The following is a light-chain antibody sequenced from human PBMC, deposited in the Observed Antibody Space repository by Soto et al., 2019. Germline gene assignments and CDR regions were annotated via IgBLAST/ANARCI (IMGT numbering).Light chain of an antibody. CDR1: QSVSSK. V-gene: IGKV3-15*01. Sequence: EIVLTQSPATLSVSPGERATLSCRASQSVSSKLAWYQQKPGQAPRLLIFGTSTRATGIPARFSGSGSGTEFTLTISSLQSEDLAVYYCQQYNNWPRTFGQGTKVDI. CDR2: GTS. CDR3: QQYNNWPRT. J-gene: IGKJ1*01.